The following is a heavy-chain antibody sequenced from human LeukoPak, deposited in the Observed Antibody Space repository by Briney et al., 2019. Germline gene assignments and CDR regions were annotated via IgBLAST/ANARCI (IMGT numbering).Heavy chain of an antibody. CDR2: IYYSGST. V-gene: IGHV4-59*08. D-gene: IGHD2-21*02. Sequence: SETLSLTCAVYGGSFSGYYWSWIRQPPGKGLEWIGYIYYSGSTNYNPSLKSRVTISVDTSKNQFSLKLSSVTAADTAVYYCARLGVVTARFDYWGQGTLVTVSS. J-gene: IGHJ4*02. CDR3: ARLGVVTARFDY. CDR1: GGSFSGYY.